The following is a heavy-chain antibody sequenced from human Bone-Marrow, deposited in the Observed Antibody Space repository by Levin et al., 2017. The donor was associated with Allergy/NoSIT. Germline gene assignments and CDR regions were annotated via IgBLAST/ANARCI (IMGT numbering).Heavy chain of an antibody. V-gene: IGHV4-34*01. CDR2: INHSGST. Sequence: GSLRLSCAVYGGSFSGYYWSWIRQPPGKGLEWIGEINHSGSTNYNPSLKSRVTISVDTSKNQFSLKLSSVTAADTAVDYGARGRYCTNGVCEIPWFDPWGQGTLVTVSS. CDR1: GGSFSGYY. J-gene: IGHJ5*02. D-gene: IGHD2-8*01. CDR3: ARGRYCTNGVCEIPWFDP.